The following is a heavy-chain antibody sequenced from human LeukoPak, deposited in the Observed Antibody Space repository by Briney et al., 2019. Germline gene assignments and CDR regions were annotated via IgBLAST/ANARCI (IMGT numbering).Heavy chain of an antibody. CDR1: GDSVSSNSAA. Sequence: SQTLSLTCAISGDSVSSNSAAWNWIRQSPSRGLEWLGRTYYRSKWYNDYAVSVKSRITINPDTSKNQFSLQLNSVTPEDTAVXXXXXXXXPEQWLVPGTRTFDIWGQGTMVTVSS. J-gene: IGHJ3*02. D-gene: IGHD6-19*01. CDR3: XXXXXPEQWLVPGTRTFDI. CDR2: TYYRSKWYN. V-gene: IGHV6-1*01.